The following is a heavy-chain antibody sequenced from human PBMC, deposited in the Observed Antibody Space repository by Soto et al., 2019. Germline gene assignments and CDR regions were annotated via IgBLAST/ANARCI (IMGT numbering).Heavy chain of an antibody. J-gene: IGHJ5*02. V-gene: IGHV4-39*01. D-gene: IGHD2-8*01. CDR2: IYYSGST. Sequence: SETLSLTCTVSGGSISSSSYYWGWIRHPPGKGLEWIGSIYYSGSTYYNPSLKSRVTISVDTSKNQFSLKLSSVTAADTAVYYCARNGGYCSDGVCPDWLDPWGQGTLVTVSS. CDR3: ARNGGYCSDGVCPDWLDP. CDR1: GGSISSSSYY.